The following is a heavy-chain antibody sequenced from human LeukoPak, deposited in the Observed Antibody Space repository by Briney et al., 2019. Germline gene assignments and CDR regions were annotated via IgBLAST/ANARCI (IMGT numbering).Heavy chain of an antibody. D-gene: IGHD3-10*01. CDR2: ISWNSGSI. CDR1: GFTFDDYA. J-gene: IGHJ4*02. Sequence: GGSLRLSCAASGFTFDDYAMHWVRQAPGKGLEWVSGISWNSGSIGYADSVKGRFTISRDNAKNSLYLQMNSLRAEDMALYYCAKDTGDYFGYWGQGTLVTVSS. CDR3: AKDTGDYFGY. V-gene: IGHV3-9*03.